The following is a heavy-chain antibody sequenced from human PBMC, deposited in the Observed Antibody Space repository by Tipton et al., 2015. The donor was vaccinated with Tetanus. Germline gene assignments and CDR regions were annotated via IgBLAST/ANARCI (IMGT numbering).Heavy chain of an antibody. CDR3: ARGTGFDY. CDR2: IKQDGSEK. D-gene: IGHD3-10*01. CDR1: GFTFSNYW. V-gene: IGHV3-7*05. Sequence: SLRLSCAASGFTFSNYWMSWVRQAPGKGLEWVANIKQDGSEKYYVDSVKGRFTISRDNAKNSLYLQMNSLGAEDTAVYYCARGTGFDYWGQGTLVTVSS. J-gene: IGHJ4*02.